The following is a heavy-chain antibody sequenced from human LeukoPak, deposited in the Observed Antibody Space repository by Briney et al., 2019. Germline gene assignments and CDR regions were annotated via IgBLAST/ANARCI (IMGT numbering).Heavy chain of an antibody. Sequence: GGSLRLSCEVSGFTFSSYAMSWVRQAPGKGLEWVSAISGSGGTTNYADSVKGRLTISRDNSQNTLYLQMNSLRAEDTAVYYCAKRTPYSSGSYYFDYWGQGTLVTVTS. CDR1: GFTFSSYA. D-gene: IGHD3-22*01. CDR3: AKRTPYSSGSYYFDY. V-gene: IGHV3-23*01. CDR2: ISGSGGTT. J-gene: IGHJ4*02.